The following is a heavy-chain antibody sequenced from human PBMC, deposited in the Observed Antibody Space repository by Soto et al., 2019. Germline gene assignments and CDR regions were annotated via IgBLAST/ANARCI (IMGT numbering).Heavy chain of an antibody. CDR3: VRGYSYGASAWPPGE. CDR2: IYYSAST. Sequence: QVQLQESGPGLVKPSQTLSLTCAVSGGSISIGDYYWGWIRQSPGKGLEWIGNIYYSASTYYNPSLKTRVTISVDTSKNQFPLKLSSVTAADTALYYCVRGYSYGASAWPPGEWGQGTLVTVSS. V-gene: IGHV4-30-4*01. D-gene: IGHD3-10*01. CDR1: GGSISIGDYY. J-gene: IGHJ4*02.